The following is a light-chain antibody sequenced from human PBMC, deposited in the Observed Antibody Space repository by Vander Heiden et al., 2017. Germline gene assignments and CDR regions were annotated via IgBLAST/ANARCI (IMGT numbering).Light chain of an antibody. Sequence: GPRVTISCSGSSSNIGSNTVNWYQQLPGTAPKLLIYSNNQRPSGVPDRFSGSKSGTSVSLAISGLQSDDEADYYCAAWDDSLNGVVFGGGTKLTVL. V-gene: IGLV1-44*01. CDR3: AAWDDSLNGVV. CDR2: SNN. J-gene: IGLJ2*01. CDR1: SSNIGSNT.